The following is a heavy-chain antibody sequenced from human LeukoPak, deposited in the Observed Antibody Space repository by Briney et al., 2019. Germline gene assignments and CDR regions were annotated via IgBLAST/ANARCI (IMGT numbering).Heavy chain of an antibody. CDR1: GYSFTSYW. CDR2: IFPGDSDT. J-gene: IGHJ3*02. CDR3: ARRISVTTSRAFDM. V-gene: IGHV5-51*01. Sequence: GESLKISCKGSGYSFTSYWIAWVRQMPGRGLEWMGIIFPGDSDTRYSPSFQGQVTISADKSISTAYLQWSSLKASDTALYYRARRISVTTSRAFDMWGQGTMVTVSP. D-gene: IGHD1-14*01.